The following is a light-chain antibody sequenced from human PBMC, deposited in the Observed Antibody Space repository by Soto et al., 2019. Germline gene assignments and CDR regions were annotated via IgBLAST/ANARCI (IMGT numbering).Light chain of an antibody. CDR2: GAS. J-gene: IGKJ5*01. CDR1: QSVSSY. Sequence: EVGVTQSPATLSLSPGERATLSCRASQSVSSYLAWYQQKPGQAPRLLIYGASSRATGIPDRFSGSGSGTDFTLTISSLEPEDFAIYYCQQRNYWQVTFGQGTRLEI. V-gene: IGKV3-11*01. CDR3: QQRNYWQVT.